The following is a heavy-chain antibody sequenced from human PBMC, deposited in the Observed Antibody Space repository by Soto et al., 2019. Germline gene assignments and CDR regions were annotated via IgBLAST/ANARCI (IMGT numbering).Heavy chain of an antibody. D-gene: IGHD6-13*01. Sequence: GGSLRLSCAASGFTFSSYGMHWVRQAPGKGLEWVAVISYDGSNKYYADSVKGRFTISRDNSKNTLYLQMNSLRAEDTAVYYCAKDFTAADIAAAGRDDYDAFDIWGQGTMVTVSS. CDR3: AKDFTAADIAAAGRDDYDAFDI. V-gene: IGHV3-30*18. CDR2: ISYDGSNK. J-gene: IGHJ3*02. CDR1: GFTFSSYG.